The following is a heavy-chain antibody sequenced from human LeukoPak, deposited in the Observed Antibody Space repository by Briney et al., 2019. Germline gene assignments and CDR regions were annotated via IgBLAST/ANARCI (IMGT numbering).Heavy chain of an antibody. Sequence: GGSLRLSCTASGLTFSSYAMSWVRQAPGKGLEWVSTISGSGGSTYYTDSVKGRFTISRDNSKNTLYLQMSILRAEDTVVYYAAKDRRLVQDAFDIWGQGTMVTVSS. CDR3: AKDRRLVQDAFDI. V-gene: IGHV3-23*01. CDR2: ISGSGGST. CDR1: GLTFSSYA. D-gene: IGHD6-19*01. J-gene: IGHJ3*02.